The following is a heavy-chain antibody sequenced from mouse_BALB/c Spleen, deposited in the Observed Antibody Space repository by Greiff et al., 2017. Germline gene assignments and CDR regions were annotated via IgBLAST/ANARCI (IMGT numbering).Heavy chain of an antibody. Sequence: VMLVESGPGLVAPSQSLSITCTVSGFSLTSYGVHWVRQPPGKGLEWLGVIWAGGSTNYNSALMSRLSISKDNSKSQVFLKMNSLQTDDTAMYYCARDVMPGAMDYWGQGTSVTVSS. CDR1: GFSLTSYG. J-gene: IGHJ4*01. V-gene: IGHV2-9*02. CDR2: IWAGGST. CDR3: ARDVMPGAMDY.